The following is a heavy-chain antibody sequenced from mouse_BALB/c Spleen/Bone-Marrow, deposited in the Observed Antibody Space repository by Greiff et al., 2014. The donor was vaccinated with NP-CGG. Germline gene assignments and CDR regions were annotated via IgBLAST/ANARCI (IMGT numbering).Heavy chain of an antibody. CDR1: GYNFTGYY. V-gene: IGHV1S81*02. J-gene: IGHJ4*01. CDR3: IYYGNPYAMDY. Sequence: VQLQQSGAELVKPGASVKLSCKASGYNFTGYYMYWVKQRPGQGLEWIGEINPSNGGTNFNEKFKSKATLTVDKSSSTAYMQLSSLTSEDSAVYYGIYYGNPYAMDYWGQGTSVTVSS. D-gene: IGHD2-1*01. CDR2: INPSNGGT.